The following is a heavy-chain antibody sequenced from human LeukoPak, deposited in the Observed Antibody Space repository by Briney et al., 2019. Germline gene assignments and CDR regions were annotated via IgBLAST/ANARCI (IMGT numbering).Heavy chain of an antibody. CDR2: IFYSGST. CDR3: AGRTDSPNSFDY. D-gene: IGHD1-1*01. V-gene: IGHV4-59*08. J-gene: IGHJ4*02. Sequence: PSETLSLTCTVSGGSISSYHWNWIRQPPGKGLEWIGNIFYSGSTNYNPSLKSRVTISVDTSKKQTSLKLSSVTAADTAVYYCAGRTDSPNSFDYWGQGTLVTVSS. CDR1: GGSISSYH.